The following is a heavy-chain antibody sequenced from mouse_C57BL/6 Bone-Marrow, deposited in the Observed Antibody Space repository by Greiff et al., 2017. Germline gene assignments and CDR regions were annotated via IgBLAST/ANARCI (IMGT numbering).Heavy chain of an antibody. CDR2: ISDAGSYT. CDR1: GFTFSSSA. CDR3: ARDRCNYDNWYFDV. Sequence: EVQGVESVGGLVKPGGSLKFSCAASGFTFSSSAMSWVRQTPEKRLEWVATISDAGSYTYYPHNVKGRFTISRDNAKNNLYLKMSHLKSEDTTMEYCARDRCNYDNWYFDVWGTGTTVTVSS. J-gene: IGHJ1*03. V-gene: IGHV5-4*01. D-gene: IGHD2-1*01.